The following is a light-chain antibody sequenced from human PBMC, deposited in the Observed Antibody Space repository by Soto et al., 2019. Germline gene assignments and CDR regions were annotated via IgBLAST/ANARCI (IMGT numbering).Light chain of an antibody. CDR3: QQYGDSPLT. CDR2: GAS. Sequence: EIVLTQSPATLSSFPGERVTLSCRASQTVSGSYVAWYQQKPGQTPRLLIYGASSRATGIPDRFSGSGSGTDFTLTISRLEPEDFAVYHCQQYGDSPLTFGGGTKVEIK. CDR1: QTVSGSY. J-gene: IGKJ4*01. V-gene: IGKV3-20*01.